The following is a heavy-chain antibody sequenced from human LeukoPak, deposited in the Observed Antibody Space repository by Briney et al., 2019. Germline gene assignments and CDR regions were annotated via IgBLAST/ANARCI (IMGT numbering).Heavy chain of an antibody. J-gene: IGHJ4*02. V-gene: IGHV4-34*01. CDR3: ARPPDSSDYGAAFDF. CDR2: INHSGST. D-gene: IGHD4-17*01. Sequence: SETLSLTCAAYGGSFSGYYWSWIRQPPGKGLEWIGEINHSGSTNYNPSLKSRVTISVDTSKNQFSLKLSSVTAADTAVYYCARPPDSSDYGAAFDFWGQGTLVTVSS. CDR1: GGSFSGYY.